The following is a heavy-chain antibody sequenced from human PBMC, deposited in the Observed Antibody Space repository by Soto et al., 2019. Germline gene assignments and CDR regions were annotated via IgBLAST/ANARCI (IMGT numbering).Heavy chain of an antibody. CDR2: IIPIFGTA. D-gene: IGHD1-7*01. J-gene: IGHJ3*02. V-gene: IGHV1-69*01. CDR3: AREDWNYRRLAFDI. CDR1: GGTFSSYA. Sequence: QVQLVQSGAEVREPGASVKVSCKASGGTFSSYAISWVRQAPGQGLEWMGGIIPIFGTANYAQKFQGRVTITADESTSTAYMELSSLRSEDTAVYYCAREDWNYRRLAFDIWGQGTMVTVSS.